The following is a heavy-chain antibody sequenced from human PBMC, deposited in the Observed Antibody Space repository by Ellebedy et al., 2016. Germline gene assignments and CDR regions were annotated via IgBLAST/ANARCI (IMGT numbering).Heavy chain of an antibody. CDR3: ARVDGLYFDY. D-gene: IGHD5-24*01. V-gene: IGHV1-46*01. J-gene: IGHJ4*02. Sequence: ASVKVSXXASGYTFTSYYMHWVRQAPGQGLEWMGIINPSGGSTSYAQKFQGRVTMTRDTSTSTVYMELSSLRSEDTAVYYCARVDGLYFDYWGQGTLVTVSS. CDR2: INPSGGST. CDR1: GYTFTSYY.